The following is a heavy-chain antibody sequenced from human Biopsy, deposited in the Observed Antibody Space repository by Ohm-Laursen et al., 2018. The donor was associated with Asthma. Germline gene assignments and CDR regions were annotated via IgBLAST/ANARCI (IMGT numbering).Heavy chain of an antibody. CDR3: ARSFHFWSPYHAEHFQH. Sequence: GSLRLSCAAPGFTFGDYWMSWVRQVPGKGLEWVANIKHDGTEKNHVDSLKGRFTISRDNAKNSLYLQMNSLRAEDTAVYYCARSFHFWSPYHAEHFQHWGQGTLVTVSS. J-gene: IGHJ1*01. D-gene: IGHD3-3*02. CDR2: IKHDGTEK. V-gene: IGHV3-7*01. CDR1: GFTFGDYW.